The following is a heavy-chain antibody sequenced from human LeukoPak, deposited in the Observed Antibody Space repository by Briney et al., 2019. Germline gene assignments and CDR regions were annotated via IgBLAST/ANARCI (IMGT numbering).Heavy chain of an antibody. CDR3: AKDVQYKLYSGSYSAAGG. CDR1: GFTFDDYA. J-gene: IGHJ4*02. V-gene: IGHV3-9*01. Sequence: SGGSLRLSCAASGFTFDDYAMHWVRQAPGKGLEWVSGISWNSGSIGYADSVKGRFTISRDNAKNSLYLQMNSLRAEDTALYYCAKDVQYKLYSGSYSAAGGWGQGTLVTVSS. CDR2: ISWNSGSI. D-gene: IGHD1-26*01.